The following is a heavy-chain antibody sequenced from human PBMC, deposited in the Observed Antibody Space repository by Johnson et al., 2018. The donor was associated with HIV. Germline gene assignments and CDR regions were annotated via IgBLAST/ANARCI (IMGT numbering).Heavy chain of an antibody. D-gene: IGHD6-19*01. CDR2: IKQDGSEK. CDR1: GFTFSSYW. J-gene: IGHJ3*02. CDR3: ARAPHPRGQWLPPGAFDI. Sequence: VQLVESGGGLVQPGGSLRLSCAASGFTFSSYWMSWVRQAPGKGLEWVANIKQDGSEKYYVDSVKGRFTISRDNAKNSLYLQMNSLRAEDTAVYYCARAPHPRGQWLPPGAFDIWGQGTMFTVSS. V-gene: IGHV3-7*01.